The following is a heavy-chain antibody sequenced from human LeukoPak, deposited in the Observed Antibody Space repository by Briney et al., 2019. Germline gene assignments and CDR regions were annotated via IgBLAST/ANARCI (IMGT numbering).Heavy chain of an antibody. CDR3: AKGVDTHFDFWSGYENWFDP. D-gene: IGHD3-3*01. V-gene: IGHV3-30*02. CDR2: TRYDGSKE. CDR1: GFTLYTHG. Sequence: GGSLRLSCVASGFTLYTHGMHWVRQAPGKGLEWLAFTRYDGSKEFYTDSVKGRFTISRDNSKDTLYLQMNSLRVEDTAVYYCAKGVDTHFDFWSGYENWFDPWGQGTLVTVSS. J-gene: IGHJ5*02.